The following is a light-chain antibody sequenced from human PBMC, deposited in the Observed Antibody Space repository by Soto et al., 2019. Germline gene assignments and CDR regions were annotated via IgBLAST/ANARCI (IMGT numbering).Light chain of an antibody. CDR1: SSDVGGYNY. J-gene: IGLJ2*01. V-gene: IGLV2-14*01. CDR3: SSYTSSSTLDRV. CDR2: DVS. Sequence: QSALTQPASVSGSPGQSITISCTGISSDVGGYNYVSWYQQHPGKAPKLMIYDVSNRPSGVSNRFSGSKSGNTASLTISGLQAEDEADYYCSSYTSSSTLDRVFGGGTKVTVL.